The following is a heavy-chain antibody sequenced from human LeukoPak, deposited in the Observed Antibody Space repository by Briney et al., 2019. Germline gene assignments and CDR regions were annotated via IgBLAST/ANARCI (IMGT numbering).Heavy chain of an antibody. V-gene: IGHV4-39*01. J-gene: IGHJ4*02. CDR1: GGSISSSSYY. D-gene: IGHD2/OR15-2a*01. Sequence: KASETLSLTCTVSGGSISSSSYYWGWIRQPPGKGLEWIGSIYYSGSTYYNPSLKSRVTISVDTSRNQFSLKLSSVTAADTAVYYCARLGLSLIDYWGQGTLVTVSS. CDR2: IYYSGST. CDR3: ARLGLSLIDY.